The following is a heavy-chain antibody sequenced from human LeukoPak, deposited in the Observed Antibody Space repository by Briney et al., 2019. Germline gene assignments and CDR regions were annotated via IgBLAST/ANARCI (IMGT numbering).Heavy chain of an antibody. Sequence: SETLSLTCAVYGGSLSGYYWSWIRQPPGKGLEWIGEINHSGSTNYNPSLKSRVTISVDTSKNQFSLKLSSVTAADTAAYYCARGLGAYSSSWHYRYYYYGMDVWGQGTTVTVSS. D-gene: IGHD6-13*01. CDR1: GGSLSGYY. CDR3: ARGLGAYSSSWHYRYYYYGMDV. J-gene: IGHJ6*02. V-gene: IGHV4-34*01. CDR2: INHSGST.